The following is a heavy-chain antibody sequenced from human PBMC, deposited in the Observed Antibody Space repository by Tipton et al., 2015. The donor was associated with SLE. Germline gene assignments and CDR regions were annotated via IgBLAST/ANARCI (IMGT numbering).Heavy chain of an antibody. D-gene: IGHD1-26*01. CDR1: GFILSSHS. CDR3: AKEGLGYSRSLPYYGTDV. V-gene: IGHV3-33*03. CDR2: IWFDGSNK. Sequence: SLRLSCAAPGFILSSHSVSWVRQTPGKRLEWVAVIWFDGSNKYYADSVRGRFTISRDNSKNTLYLQMNSLRAEDTAVYHCAKEGLGYSRSLPYYGTDVWGQGTTVTVSS. J-gene: IGHJ6*02.